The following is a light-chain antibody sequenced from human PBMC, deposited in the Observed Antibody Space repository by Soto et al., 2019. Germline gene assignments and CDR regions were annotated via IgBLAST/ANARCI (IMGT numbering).Light chain of an antibody. CDR3: QQRSNWQGAT. J-gene: IGKJ4*01. V-gene: IGKV3D-11*02. CDR1: QSFSSH. Sequence: IVLTQSPGTLSLSPGDRATLSCRASQSFSSHLLAWYQQKPGRAPRHLIYDAANRATGSPARFSGSGAGTDFTLTISSLGPEDFAVYYCQQRSNWQGATFGGGTKVDIK. CDR2: DAA.